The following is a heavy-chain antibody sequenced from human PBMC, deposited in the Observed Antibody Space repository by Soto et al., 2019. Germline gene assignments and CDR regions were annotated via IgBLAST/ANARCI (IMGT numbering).Heavy chain of an antibody. CDR3: ARAKEYYYDSSGYYYQDTQFDY. V-gene: IGHV4-30-4*01. CDR2: IYYSGST. Sequence: PSETLSLTCTVSGGSIGGGDYYWSWIRQPPGKGLEWIGYIYYSGSTCYNPSLKSRVTISVDTSKNQFSLKLSSVTAADTAVYYCARAKEYYYDSSGYYYQDTQFDYWGQGTLVTVSS. D-gene: IGHD3-22*01. J-gene: IGHJ4*02. CDR1: GGSIGGGDYY.